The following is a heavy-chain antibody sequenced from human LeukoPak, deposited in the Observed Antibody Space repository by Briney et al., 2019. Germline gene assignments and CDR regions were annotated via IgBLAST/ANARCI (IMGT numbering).Heavy chain of an antibody. CDR3: ARACDILTGYGCATPPLPQE. Sequence: SETLSLTCTVSGGSVSSSSYYWGWIRQPPGKGLEWIGSIYYSGSTYYNPSLKSRVTISVDTSKNQFSLKLSSVTAADTAVYYCARACDILTGYGCATPPLPQEWGQGTLVTVSS. V-gene: IGHV4-39*07. D-gene: IGHD3-9*01. J-gene: IGHJ4*02. CDR1: GGSVSSSSYY. CDR2: IYYSGST.